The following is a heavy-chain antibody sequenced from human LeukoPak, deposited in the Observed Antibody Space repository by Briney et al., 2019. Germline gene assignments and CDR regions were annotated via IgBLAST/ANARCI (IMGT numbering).Heavy chain of an antibody. V-gene: IGHV4-30-2*01. J-gene: IGHJ5*02. CDR2: IYHSGST. D-gene: IGHD3-10*01. Sequence: SQTLSLTCTVSGGSISSGGYYWSWIRQPPGKGLEWIGYIYHSGSTYYNPSLKSRVTISVDRSKNQFSLKLSSVTAADMAVYYCSGGRSGALDPWGQGTLVTVSS. CDR3: SGGRSGALDP. CDR1: GGSISSGGYY.